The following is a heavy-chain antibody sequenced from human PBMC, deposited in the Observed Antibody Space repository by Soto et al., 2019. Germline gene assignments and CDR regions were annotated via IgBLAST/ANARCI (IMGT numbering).Heavy chain of an antibody. V-gene: IGHV2-5*02. CDR3: AHSDTAMVFRYFDN. D-gene: IGHD5-18*01. CDR2: IYWDDDK. Sequence: QITLKESGPTLVKSTQTLTLTYTYSGFSLSTSVVGVGWVRQPLGKALEWLALIYWDDDKHYTPSLKSRLTITEDTSNNHEVLTMTNRDPVDTATYYCAHSDTAMVFRYFDNCGQETLVYVSS. J-gene: IGHJ4*02. CDR1: GFSLSTSVVG.